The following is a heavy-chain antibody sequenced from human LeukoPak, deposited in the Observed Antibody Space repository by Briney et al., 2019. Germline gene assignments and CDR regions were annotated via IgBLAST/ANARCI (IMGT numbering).Heavy chain of an antibody. D-gene: IGHD6-13*01. V-gene: IGHV3-21*01. CDR3: AREGIAAAADAFDI. CDR1: GFTFSSYS. J-gene: IGHJ3*02. Sequence: GGSLRLSCAASGFTFSSYSMNWVRQAPGKGLEWVSSISSSSYIYYADSVKGRFTISRDNAKNSLYLQMNSLRAEDTAVYYCAREGIAAAADAFDIWGQGTMVTVSS. CDR2: ISSSSYI.